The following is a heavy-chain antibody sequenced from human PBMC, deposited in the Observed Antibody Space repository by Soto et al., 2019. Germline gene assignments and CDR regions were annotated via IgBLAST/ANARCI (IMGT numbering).Heavy chain of an antibody. V-gene: IGHV1-18*01. J-gene: IGHJ4*02. D-gene: IGHD6-13*01. CDR1: GYTFTSYA. CDR3: ARDLAAAGPFDY. CDR2: ISAYNGNT. Sequence: QVQLVQSGAEVKKPGASVKVSCKTSGYTFTSYAISWVRQAPGQGLEWMGWISAYNGNTPYAQKLQGRVTMTTDTSTSTAYMALRSLRSDDTAVYYCARDLAAAGPFDYWGQGTLVTVSS.